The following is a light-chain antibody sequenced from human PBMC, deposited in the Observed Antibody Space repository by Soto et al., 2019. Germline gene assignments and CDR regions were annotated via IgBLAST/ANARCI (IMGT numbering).Light chain of an antibody. J-gene: IGKJ1*01. V-gene: IGKV4-1*01. CDR3: QQYFSTWT. CDR1: HSFFYSSNNKNY. CDR2: WAS. Sequence: IVMTPSPDSLAVSLFEIATINFSSIHSFFYSSNNKNYLAWYQQKPGQPPKXLIYWASTRESGVPDRFSGSGSGTDFTLTISSLQAEDVAVYYCQQYFSTWTFGQGTKVDI.